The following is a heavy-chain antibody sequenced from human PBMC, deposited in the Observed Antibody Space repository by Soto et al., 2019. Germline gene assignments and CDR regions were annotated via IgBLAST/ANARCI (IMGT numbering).Heavy chain of an antibody. CDR2: IWSDGTNK. Sequence: GESLKISCAASGFTFSHYGMHWVRQAPGKGLEWVAVIWSDGTNKYYAASVKGRFTISRDNSKNTLYLQINSLRAEDTAAYYCAKDQREYSVGVDSWGQGTLVTVSS. J-gene: IGHJ4*02. CDR3: AKDQREYSVGVDS. CDR1: GFTFSHYG. V-gene: IGHV3-33*06. D-gene: IGHD4-4*01.